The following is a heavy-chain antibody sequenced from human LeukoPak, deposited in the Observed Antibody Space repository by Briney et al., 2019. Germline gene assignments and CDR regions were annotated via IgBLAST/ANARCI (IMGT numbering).Heavy chain of an antibody. CDR1: GFTFSSYS. J-gene: IGHJ6*03. CDR3: ARDPYSGSYGNDYYYYMDV. Sequence: GGSLRLSCAASGFTFSSYSMNWVRQAPGKGLEWVSSISSSSSYIYYADSVKGRFTTSRDNAKNSLYLQMDSLGPEDTAVYYCARDPYSGSYGNDYYYYMDVWGKGTTVTISS. CDR2: ISSSSSYI. D-gene: IGHD1-26*01. V-gene: IGHV3-21*01.